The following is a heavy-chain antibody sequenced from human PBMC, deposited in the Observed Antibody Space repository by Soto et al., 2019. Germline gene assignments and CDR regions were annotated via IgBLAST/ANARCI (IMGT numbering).Heavy chain of an antibody. D-gene: IGHD5-12*01. V-gene: IGHV5-51*01. Sequence: GESLKISCKGSGYRFTTYWIGWVRQRPGKGLEWMGIIYPGDSDTRYSPSFQGQVTISADESISTAYLQWSSLKASDTAMYYCARVESGYVPDYWGQGTLVTVSS. CDR2: IYPGDSDT. J-gene: IGHJ4*02. CDR3: ARVESGYVPDY. CDR1: GYRFTTYW.